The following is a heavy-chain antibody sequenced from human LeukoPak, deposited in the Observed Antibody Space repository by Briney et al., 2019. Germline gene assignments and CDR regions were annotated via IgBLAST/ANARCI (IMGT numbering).Heavy chain of an antibody. J-gene: IGHJ4*02. D-gene: IGHD6-13*01. V-gene: IGHV1-18*01. CDR1: GYSFRNYG. Sequence: ASVKVSCKASGYSFRNYGLTWVRQVPGQGLEWMGWISGDNRDTDSAEKFQGRLTMTTDASTSTAYMDLRSLRSDDTGIYYCARLIRAAALIDYWGQGTLVTVSS. CDR3: ARLIRAAALIDY. CDR2: ISGDNRDT.